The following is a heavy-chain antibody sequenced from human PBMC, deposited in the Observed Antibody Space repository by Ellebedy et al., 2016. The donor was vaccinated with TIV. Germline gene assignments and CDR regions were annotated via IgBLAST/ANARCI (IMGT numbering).Heavy chain of an antibody. CDR1: GGTFSSYG. V-gene: IGHV1-69*04. Sequence: AASVKVSCKASGGTFSSYGINWVRQAPGQGLEWMGRIIPILGIPNYAQKFQGRVTITADKSTSTAYMERSSLRSEDTAVYYCASRGVPLGYCSGDSCLETYYYYGMDVWGQGTTVTVSS. D-gene: IGHD2-15*01. CDR2: IIPILGIP. CDR3: ASRGVPLGYCSGDSCLETYYYYGMDV. J-gene: IGHJ6*02.